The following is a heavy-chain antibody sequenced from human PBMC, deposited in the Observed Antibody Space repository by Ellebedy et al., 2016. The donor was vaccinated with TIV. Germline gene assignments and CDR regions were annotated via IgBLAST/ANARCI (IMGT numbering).Heavy chain of an antibody. D-gene: IGHD3-10*01. Sequence: MPSETLSLTCTVSGGAMSDFYWTWIPQPPGKGLEWLGTIYDSGSTKYNTSLKSRVTISIYTSKKRFSLNLSSVTAADTAVYFCAREVQDWFDPWGQGTLVTVSS. CDR2: IYDSGST. CDR3: AREVQDWFDP. V-gene: IGHV4-59*01. J-gene: IGHJ5*02. CDR1: GGAMSDFY.